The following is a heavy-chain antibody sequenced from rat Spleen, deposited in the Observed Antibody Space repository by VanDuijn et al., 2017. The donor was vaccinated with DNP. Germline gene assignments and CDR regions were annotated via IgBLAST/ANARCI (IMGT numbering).Heavy chain of an antibody. D-gene: IGHD4-3*01. Sequence: EVQLVESGGGSAQPGRSLKLSCAASGFTFSDYNMAWVRQAPKQGLEWVAAVSSDGSSTYYRDSVKGRFTISRNNAKSTLYLQMDSLRSEGTASYYCATPYNSGPFDYWGRGVMDTVSS. V-gene: IGHV5-7*01. CDR2: VSSDGSST. J-gene: IGHJ2*01. CDR3: ATPYNSGPFDY. CDR1: GFTFSDYN.